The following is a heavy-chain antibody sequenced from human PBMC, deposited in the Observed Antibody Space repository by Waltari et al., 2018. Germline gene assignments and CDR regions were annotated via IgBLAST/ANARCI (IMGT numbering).Heavy chain of an antibody. Sequence: QVQLQESGPGLVKPSETLSLICNVSGGSISSYYWNWIRQPAGKGLEWIGRIYASGSTSYNPSLESRISRSVDTSKNHFSLKLSSVTAADTGVYYCAGSSNFGIYGLDVWGQGTTVVVSS. CDR3: AGSSNFGIYGLDV. CDR2: IYASGST. V-gene: IGHV4-4*07. J-gene: IGHJ6*02. CDR1: GGSISSYY. D-gene: IGHD3-3*01.